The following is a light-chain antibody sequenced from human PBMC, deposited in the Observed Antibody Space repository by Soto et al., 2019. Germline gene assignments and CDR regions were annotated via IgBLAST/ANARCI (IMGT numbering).Light chain of an antibody. Sequence: EIVLTQSPGTLSLSPGERATLSCRARQSVSSTSLAWYQQNPDQAPRLLIYGASSRATGIPDRFSGSGSGTDFTLTISRLEPEDFAVYYCHRYGRSRRYTFGQATKRPIK. CDR1: QSVSSTS. J-gene: IGKJ2*01. CDR2: GAS. CDR3: HRYGRSRRYT. V-gene: IGKV3-20*01.